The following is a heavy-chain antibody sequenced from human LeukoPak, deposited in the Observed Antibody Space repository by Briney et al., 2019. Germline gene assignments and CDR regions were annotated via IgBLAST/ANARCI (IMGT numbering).Heavy chain of an antibody. V-gene: IGHV1-69*06. CDR3: ARGATSVGATHY. CDR1: GGTFSSYA. D-gene: IGHD1-26*01. J-gene: IGHJ4*02. Sequence: SVKVSCKASGGTFSSYAISWVRQAPGQGLEWMGGIIPIFGTANYAQKFQGRVTITADKSTSTAYMELSSLRSEDTAVYYCARGATSVGATHYWGQGTLVTVSS. CDR2: IIPIFGTA.